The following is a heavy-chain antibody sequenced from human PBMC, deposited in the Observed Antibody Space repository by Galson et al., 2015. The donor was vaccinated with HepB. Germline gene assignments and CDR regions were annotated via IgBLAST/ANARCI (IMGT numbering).Heavy chain of an antibody. CDR2: ISYDGSNK. Sequence: SLRLSCAASGFTFSSYGMHWVRQAPGKGLEWVAVISYDGSNKYYADSVKGRSTISRDNSKNTLYLQMNSLRAEDTAVYYCAKDQGSNYYGSGSYAHWGQGTLVTVSS. CDR3: AKDQGSNYYGSGSYAH. V-gene: IGHV3-30*18. D-gene: IGHD3-10*01. J-gene: IGHJ4*02. CDR1: GFTFSSYG.